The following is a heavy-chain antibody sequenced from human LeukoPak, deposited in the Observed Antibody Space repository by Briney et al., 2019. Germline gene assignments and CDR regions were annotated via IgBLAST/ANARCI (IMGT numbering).Heavy chain of an antibody. J-gene: IGHJ6*03. CDR3: ARVSGSGGSVNYYYYMDV. V-gene: IGHV1-46*01. D-gene: IGHD2-15*01. Sequence: ASVKVSCKASGYTFTSYYMHWVRQAPGQGLEWMGLINPSGDSTSSAQTFQGRVTMTRDTSISTAYMELSRLRSDDTAVYYCARVSGSGGSVNYYYYMDVWGKGTTVTISS. CDR1: GYTFTSYY. CDR2: INPSGDST.